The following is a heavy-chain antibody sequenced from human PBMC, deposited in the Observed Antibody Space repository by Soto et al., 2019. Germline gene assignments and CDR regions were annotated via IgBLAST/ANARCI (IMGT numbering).Heavy chain of an antibody. CDR1: GFTFSSYG. CDR3: TKDLPSGGNAVGLDDY. D-gene: IGHD2-15*01. J-gene: IGHJ4*02. CDR2: ISYDGSNK. Sequence: GGSLRLSCAASGFTFSSYGMHWVRQAPGKGLEWVAVISYDGSNKYYADSVKGRFTISRDNSKNTLYLQMNSLRAEDTAVYYCTKDLPSGGNAVGLDDYWGQGTLVTVSS. V-gene: IGHV3-30*18.